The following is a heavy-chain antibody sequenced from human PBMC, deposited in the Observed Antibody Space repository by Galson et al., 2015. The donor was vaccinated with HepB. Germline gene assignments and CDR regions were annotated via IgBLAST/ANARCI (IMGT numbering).Heavy chain of an antibody. CDR1: GFTFSNTW. J-gene: IGHJ4*02. D-gene: IGHD2-15*01. CDR3: TTDRGAVGGRGDCSAGGCYLNY. CDR2: IKSYTDGGTT. V-gene: IGHV3-15*01. Sequence: SLRLSCAASGFTFSNTWMSWVRQAPGEGLEWVGRIKSYTDGGTTDYAAPVKGRFTISRDDSAATLFMQMNSLKAEDTAVYYCTTDRGAVGGRGDCSAGGCYLNYWGQGTLVTVSS.